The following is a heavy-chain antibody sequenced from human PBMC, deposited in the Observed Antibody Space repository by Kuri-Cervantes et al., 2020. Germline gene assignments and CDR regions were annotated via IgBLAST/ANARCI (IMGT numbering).Heavy chain of an antibody. V-gene: IGHV3-7*01. CDR2: IKQDGSEK. CDR3: AKDALYGSGAMWGYYYYYMDV. D-gene: IGHD3-10*01. Sequence: GESLKISCAASGFTFSSYWMSWVRQALGKGLEWVANIKQDGSEKYYVDSVKGRFTISRDNAKNSLYLQMNSLRAEDTAVYYCAKDALYGSGAMWGYYYYYMDVWGKGTTVTVSS. J-gene: IGHJ6*03. CDR1: GFTFSSYW.